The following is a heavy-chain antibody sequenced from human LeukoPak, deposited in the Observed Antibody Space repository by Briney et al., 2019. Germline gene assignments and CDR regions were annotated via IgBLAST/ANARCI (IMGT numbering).Heavy chain of an antibody. CDR1: GFTFSSYA. J-gene: IGHJ4*02. CDR2: ISYDGSNK. Sequence: PGGSLRLSCAASGFTFSSYAMHWVRQAPGKGLEWVAVISYDGSNKYYADSVKGRFTISRDNAMNSLFLQMNSLRAEDTAVYYCARDVHGGAFDYWGQGTLVTVSS. V-gene: IGHV3-30-3*01. D-gene: IGHD4-23*01. CDR3: ARDVHGGAFDY.